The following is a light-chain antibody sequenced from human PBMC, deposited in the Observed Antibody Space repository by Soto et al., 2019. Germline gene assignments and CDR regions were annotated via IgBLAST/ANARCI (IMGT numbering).Light chain of an antibody. CDR1: QSVSSY. J-gene: IGKJ4*01. CDR2: GAS. V-gene: IGKV3-11*01. Sequence: EIVLTQSPATLALSPGERATLSCRASQSVSSYLAWFQQKPGQAPRLLIYGASNRATGIPARFSGSWSGTDFTLTISSLEPEDFALYYCQQRSNWPLTFGGGTKVEIK. CDR3: QQRSNWPLT.